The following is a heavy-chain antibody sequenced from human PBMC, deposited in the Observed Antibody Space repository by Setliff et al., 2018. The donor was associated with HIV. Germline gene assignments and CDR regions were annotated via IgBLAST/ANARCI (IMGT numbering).Heavy chain of an antibody. D-gene: IGHD2-15*01. V-gene: IGHV3-23*01. CDR2: ISGSGAST. J-gene: IGHJ4*01. CDR3: AKDGISGGAYPPYYFDY. CDR1: GFTFNTYA. Sequence: PGGSLRLSCAASGFTFNTYAMSWARQAPGKGLEWVSVISGSGASTFYADSVKGRFAISRDNSKSTLYLQMNGLRVEDTAVYYCAKDGISGGAYPPYYFDYWGHGTLVTVSS.